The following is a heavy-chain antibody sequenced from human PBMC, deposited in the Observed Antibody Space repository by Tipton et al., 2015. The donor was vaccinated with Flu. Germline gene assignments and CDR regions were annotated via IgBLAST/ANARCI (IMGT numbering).Heavy chain of an antibody. CDR1: GGSISSYY. J-gene: IGHJ2*01. CDR3: ARDTGLIYYDSSGYYRLWYFDL. CDR2: IYTSGST. V-gene: IGHV4-4*07. Sequence: TLSLTCTVSGGSISSYYWSWIRQPAGKGLEWIGRIYTSGSTNYNPSLKSRVTMSVDTSKNQFSLKLSSVTAADTAVYYCARDTGLIYYDSSGYYRLWYFDLWGRGTLVTVSS. D-gene: IGHD3-22*01.